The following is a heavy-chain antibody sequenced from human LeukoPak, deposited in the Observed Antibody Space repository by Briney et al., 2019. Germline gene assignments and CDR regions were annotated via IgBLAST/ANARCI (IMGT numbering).Heavy chain of an antibody. J-gene: IGHJ4*02. D-gene: IGHD2-15*01. Sequence: PRRSLRLSCAASGFTFSRYWMHWVRQTPGKGLVWVSRINSDGSSTRCADSVKGRFTISRDNAKNTLDLQMSSLRAEDTAVYYCARVDCSGGSCYFDYWGQGTLVTVSS. CDR1: GFTFSRYW. CDR3: ARVDCSGGSCYFDY. CDR2: INSDGSST. V-gene: IGHV3-74*01.